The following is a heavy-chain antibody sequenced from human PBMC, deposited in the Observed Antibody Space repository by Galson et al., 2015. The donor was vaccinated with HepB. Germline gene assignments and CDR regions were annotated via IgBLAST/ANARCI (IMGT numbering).Heavy chain of an antibody. CDR3: ARGEEKENSGSGRAMIRGTNYYYYYGMDV. J-gene: IGHJ6*02. CDR2: IIPIFGTA. CDR1: GGTFSSYA. Sequence: SVKVSCKASGGTFSSYAISWVRQAPGQGLEWMGGIIPIFGTANYAQKFQGRVTITADKSTSTAYMELSSLRSEDTAVYYCARGEEKENSGSGRAMIRGTNYYYYYGMDVWGQGTTVTVSS. D-gene: IGHD6-19*01. V-gene: IGHV1-69*06.